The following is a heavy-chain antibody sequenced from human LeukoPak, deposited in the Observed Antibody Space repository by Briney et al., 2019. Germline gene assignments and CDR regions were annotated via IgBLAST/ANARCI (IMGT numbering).Heavy chain of an antibody. D-gene: IGHD5-18*01. CDR1: GFTFSSYA. J-gene: IGHJ4*02. CDR2: ISYDGSNK. V-gene: IGHV3-30*04. Sequence: PGGSLRLSCAASGFTFSSYAMHWVRQAPGKGLEWVAVISYDGSNKYYADSVKDRFTISRDNSKHTLYMQMNSLRVEDTAVYYCARNHCSYGRVGYFDYWGQGTLVTVSS. CDR3: ARNHCSYGRVGYFDY.